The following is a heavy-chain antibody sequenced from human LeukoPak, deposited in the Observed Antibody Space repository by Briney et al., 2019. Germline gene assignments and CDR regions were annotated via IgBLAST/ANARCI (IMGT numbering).Heavy chain of an antibody. CDR1: GYTFTSYG. CDR3: ARVSGLLFDFDY. D-gene: IGHD2-21*02. CDR2: INPNSGGT. V-gene: IGHV1-2*02. J-gene: IGHJ4*02. Sequence: ASVKVSCKASGYTFTSYGISWVRQAPGQGLEWMGWINPNSGGTNYAQKFQGRVTMTRDTSISTAYMELSRLRSDDTAVYYCARVSGLLFDFDYWGQGTLVTVSS.